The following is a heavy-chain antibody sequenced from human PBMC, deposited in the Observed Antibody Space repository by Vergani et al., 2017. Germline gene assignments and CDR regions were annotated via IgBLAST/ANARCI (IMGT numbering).Heavy chain of an antibody. V-gene: IGHV4-39*07. CDR3: ARHTTYSGSWYWGPRSXFDP. J-gene: IGHJ5*02. D-gene: IGHD6-13*01. CDR1: GCSISSSSYY. CDR2: SYYSGST. Sequence: QLQLQESGPGLVKPSETLSLTCTVSGCSISSSSYYWGWLRQPPGKGLEWIGGSYYSGSTYYNPSLKSRVTMSVDTSKNQFSLKLSSVTAASTAVYYCARHTTYSGSWYWGPRSXFDPGGQGTLVTVSS.